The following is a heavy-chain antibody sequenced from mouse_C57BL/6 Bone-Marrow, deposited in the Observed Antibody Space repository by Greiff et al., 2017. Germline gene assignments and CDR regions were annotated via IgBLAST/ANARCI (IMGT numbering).Heavy chain of an antibody. Sequence: EVQLVESGGGLVKPGGSLKLSCAASGFTFSSYTMSWVRQTPETRLEWVATISGGGGNTYYPDSVKGRFTISRDNAKNTLYLQMSSLRSEDTALYYCARQRRTGTVPFAYWGQGTLVTVSA. CDR1: GFTFSSYT. J-gene: IGHJ3*01. CDR3: ARQRRTGTVPFAY. D-gene: IGHD4-1*01. CDR2: ISGGGGNT. V-gene: IGHV5-9*01.